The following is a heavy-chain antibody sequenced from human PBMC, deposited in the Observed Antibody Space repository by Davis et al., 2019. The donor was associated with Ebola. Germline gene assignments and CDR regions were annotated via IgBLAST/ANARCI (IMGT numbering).Heavy chain of an antibody. CDR3: AIAARPETNYYYGMDV. D-gene: IGHD6-6*01. CDR1: GYTFTGYY. V-gene: IGHV1-2*06. J-gene: IGHJ6*04. CDR2: INPNSGGT. Sequence: ASVKVSCKASGYTFTGYYMHWVRQAPGQGLEWMGRINPNSGGTNYAQKFQGRVTMTRDTSISTAYMELSRLRSEDTAVYYCAIAARPETNYYYGMDVWGKGTTVTVSS.